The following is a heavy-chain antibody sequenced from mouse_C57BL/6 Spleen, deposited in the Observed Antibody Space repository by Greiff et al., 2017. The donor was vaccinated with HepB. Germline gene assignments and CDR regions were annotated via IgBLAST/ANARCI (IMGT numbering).Heavy chain of an antibody. Sequence: VQLQQSGAELAKPGASVKLSCKASGYTFTSYWMHWVKQRPGQGLEWIGYINPSSGYTKYNQKFKDKATLTADKSSSTAYMQLSSLTYEDSAVYYCARYYSPFYYAMDYWGQGTSVTVSS. CDR2: INPSSGYT. J-gene: IGHJ4*01. D-gene: IGHD2-12*01. CDR1: GYTFTSYW. V-gene: IGHV1-7*01. CDR3: ARYYSPFYYAMDY.